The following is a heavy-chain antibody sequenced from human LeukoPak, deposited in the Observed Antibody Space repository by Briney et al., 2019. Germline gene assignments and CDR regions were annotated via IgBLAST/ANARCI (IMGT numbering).Heavy chain of an antibody. CDR1: GFTFSRFG. CDR2: ILYDGTKK. V-gene: IGHV3-30*02. CDR3: AKDALPYCGGDCYPPLDY. J-gene: IGHJ4*02. Sequence: GGSLRLSCAASGFTFSRFGMHWVRQAPGQGLEWVAFILYDGTKKYYADSVKGRFTISRDNSRNTLYLQMNSLRAEDTAVYYCAKDALPYCGGDCYPPLDYWGQGTLVTVSS. D-gene: IGHD2-21*02.